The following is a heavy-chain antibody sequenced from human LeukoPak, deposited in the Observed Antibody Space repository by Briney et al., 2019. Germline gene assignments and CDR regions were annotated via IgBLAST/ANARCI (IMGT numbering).Heavy chain of an antibody. CDR1: GYTFTSFY. D-gene: IGHD3-22*01. CDR2: VNPSGGKT. CDR3: ARDNWGNYDIDY. J-gene: IGHJ4*02. V-gene: IGHV1-46*01. Sequence: GASVKVSCKASGYTFTSFYIHWVLQAPGQGLEWMGIVNPSGGKTYYAQKFQGRVTLTRDTATSTVHMELSRLRSEDTAVYYCARDNWGNYDIDYWGQGTLVTVSS.